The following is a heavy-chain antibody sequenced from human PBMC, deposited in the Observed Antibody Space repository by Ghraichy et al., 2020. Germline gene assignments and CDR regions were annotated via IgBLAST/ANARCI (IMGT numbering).Heavy chain of an antibody. Sequence: GGSLRLSCAASGFTFSSYAMHWVRQAPGKGLEYVSAISSNGGSTYYANSVKGRFTISRDNSKNTLYLQMGSLRAEDMAVYYCARALPTYSGYDFGDLGWFDPWGQGTLVTVSS. D-gene: IGHD5-12*01. CDR3: ARALPTYSGYDFGDLGWFDP. CDR1: GFTFSSYA. V-gene: IGHV3-64*01. CDR2: ISSNGGST. J-gene: IGHJ5*02.